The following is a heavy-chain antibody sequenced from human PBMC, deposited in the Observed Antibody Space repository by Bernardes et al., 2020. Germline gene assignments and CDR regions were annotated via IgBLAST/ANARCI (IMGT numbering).Heavy chain of an antibody. CDR2: IYHSGST. Sequence: LSLTCAGSGGSISRSNWWSWFSHPPGKGLEWIGEIYHSGSTNYNPSLKSRVTISVDKSKNQFSLKLSSVTAADTAVYYCASRYCSSTSCYESYYYYYGMDVWGQGTTVTVSS. V-gene: IGHV4-4*02. CDR1: GGSISRSNW. CDR3: ASRYCSSTSCYESYYYYYGMDV. J-gene: IGHJ6*02. D-gene: IGHD2-2*01.